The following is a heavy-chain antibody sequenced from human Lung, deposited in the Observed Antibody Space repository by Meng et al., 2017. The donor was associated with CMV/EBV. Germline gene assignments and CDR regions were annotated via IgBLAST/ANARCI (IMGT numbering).Heavy chain of an antibody. CDR1: RASISSFY. Sequence: SETXSLXXTISRASISSFYWSWIRQPPGKGLQWIGYVSDSGSAKYNPSLESRGTISRDRSRNQFYLNLNSVTAADTAMYFCARGTGTTQHYFDYWGQGMLVTVSS. D-gene: IGHD1-1*01. V-gene: IGHV4-59*01. J-gene: IGHJ4*02. CDR3: ARGTGTTQHYFDY. CDR2: VSDSGSA.